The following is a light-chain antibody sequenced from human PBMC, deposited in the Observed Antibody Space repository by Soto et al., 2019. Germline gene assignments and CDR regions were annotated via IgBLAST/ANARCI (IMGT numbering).Light chain of an antibody. J-gene: IGLJ1*01. V-gene: IGLV7-43*01. Sequence: AVVTQEPSLTVSPGGTVTVTCASSTGPVTSAFYPNWFQQKPGQAPRALIYSTNNKYSWTPARFSGSLPGGKAALTLSGVQPEDEAEYYCLLYYGGVQRVFGTGTKVTVL. CDR1: TGPVTSAFY. CDR2: STN. CDR3: LLYYGGVQRV.